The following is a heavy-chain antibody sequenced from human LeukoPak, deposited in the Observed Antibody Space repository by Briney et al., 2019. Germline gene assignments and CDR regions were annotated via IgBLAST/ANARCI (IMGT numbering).Heavy chain of an antibody. D-gene: IGHD2-2*02. CDR2: INHSGST. V-gene: IGHV4-34*01. CDR1: GGSFSGYY. J-gene: IGHJ5*02. CDR3: AREIPDIVVVPAAIGWFDP. Sequence: SETLSLTCAVYGGSFSGYYWGWIRQPPGKGLEWIGEINHSGSTNYNPSLKSRVTISVDTSKNQFSLKLSSVTAADTAVYYCAREIPDIVVVPAAIGWFDPWGQGTLVTVSS.